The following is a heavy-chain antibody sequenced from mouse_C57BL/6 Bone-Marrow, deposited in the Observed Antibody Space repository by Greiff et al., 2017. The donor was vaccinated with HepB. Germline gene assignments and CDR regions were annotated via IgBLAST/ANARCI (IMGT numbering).Heavy chain of an antibody. CDR3: ATITTVVPPWYFDV. Sequence: EVQLQQSGPELVKPGASVKISCKASGYSFTDYNMNWVKQSNGKSLEWIGVINPNYGTTSYNQKFKGKATLTVDQSSSTAYMQLNSLTSEDSAVYYCATITTVVPPWYFDVWGTGTTVTVSS. V-gene: IGHV1-39*01. D-gene: IGHD1-1*01. J-gene: IGHJ1*03. CDR2: INPNYGTT. CDR1: GYSFTDYN.